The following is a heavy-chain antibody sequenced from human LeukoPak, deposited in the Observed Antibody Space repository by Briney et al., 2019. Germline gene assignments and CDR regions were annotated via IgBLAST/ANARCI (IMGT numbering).Heavy chain of an antibody. D-gene: IGHD6-13*01. CDR1: GFTVSSSY. V-gene: IGHV3-66*01. CDR2: ISSAGTT. CDR3: ARDLEAANTYYFDY. J-gene: IGHJ4*02. Sequence: GGSLRLSCAATGFTVSSSYMSWVRQAPGKGLEWVSIISSAGTTYYADSVKGRFTISRDNSKNTVYLQVNSLRDEDTAVYYCARDLEAANTYYFDYWGQGTMVTVSS.